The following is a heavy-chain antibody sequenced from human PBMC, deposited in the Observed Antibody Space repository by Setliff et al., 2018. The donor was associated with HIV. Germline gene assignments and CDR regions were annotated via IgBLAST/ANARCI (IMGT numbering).Heavy chain of an antibody. CDR1: GFTFGRHW. CDR2: IRSKTFGGTA. J-gene: IGHJ4*02. CDR3: IRPLWYNNGWTFDN. D-gene: IGHD6-19*01. Sequence: GGSLRLSCAASGFTFGRHWMSWVRQAPGKGLEWIGFIRSKTFGGTAEYAASVKGRFTISRDDSISVAYLQLNSLKTDDTAVYYCIRPLWYNNGWTFDNWGQGTLVTVSS. V-gene: IGHV3-49*04.